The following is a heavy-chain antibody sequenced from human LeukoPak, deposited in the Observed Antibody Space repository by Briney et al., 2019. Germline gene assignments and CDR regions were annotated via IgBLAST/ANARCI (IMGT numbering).Heavy chain of an antibody. CDR3: ARRDPLYVWRGYYYYYMDV. D-gene: IGHD3-10*01. Sequence: SETLSLTCAVYGGSFSGYYWSWIRQPPGKGLEWIGEINLSGSTNYNPSLKSRVTISVDTSKNQFSLKLSSVTAADTAVYYCARRDPLYVWRGYYYYYMDVWGKGTTVTVSS. J-gene: IGHJ6*03. V-gene: IGHV4-34*01. CDR1: GGSFSGYY. CDR2: INLSGST.